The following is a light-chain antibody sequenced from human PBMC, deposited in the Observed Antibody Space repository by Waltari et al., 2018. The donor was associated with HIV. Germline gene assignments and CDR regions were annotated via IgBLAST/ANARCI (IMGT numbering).Light chain of an antibody. CDR3: ATWDDSLNGWV. J-gene: IGLJ3*02. Sequence: QSVLTQPPSASGTPGQRVTISCSGSSSNIATNTVNWNQQPPGTAPKLLIYTNKPRPSGVPARFSGSKSGTSASLAISGLQSDDDAEYYCATWDDSLNGWVFGGGTRLTVL. V-gene: IGLV1-44*01. CDR1: SSNIATNT. CDR2: TNK.